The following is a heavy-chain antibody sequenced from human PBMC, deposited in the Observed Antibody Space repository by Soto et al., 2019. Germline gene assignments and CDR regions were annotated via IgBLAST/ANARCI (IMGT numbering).Heavy chain of an antibody. D-gene: IGHD2-2*01. Sequence: SETLSLTCAVYGGSFSGYYWSWIRQPPGKGLEWIGEINHSGSTNYNPSLKSRVTISVDTSKNQFSLKLSFVTAADTAVYYCSRGYCSSTSCYGGGIEYSSSSFYYYGMDVWGQGTTVTVSS. CDR2: INHSGST. J-gene: IGHJ6*02. V-gene: IGHV4-34*01. CDR1: GGSFSGYY. CDR3: SRGYCSSTSCYGGGIEYSSSSFYYYGMDV.